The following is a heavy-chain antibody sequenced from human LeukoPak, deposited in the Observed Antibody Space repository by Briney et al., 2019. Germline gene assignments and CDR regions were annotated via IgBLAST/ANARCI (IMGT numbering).Heavy chain of an antibody. CDR2: IYHSGST. V-gene: IGHV4-59*11. J-gene: IGHJ4*02. CDR3: ARALGGSYFDY. D-gene: IGHD1-26*01. Sequence: SETLSLTCTVSGGSISSHYWSWIRQPPGKGLEGIGYIYHSGSTNYNPSLKSRVPISVDTSKNQFSLKLSSVTAADTAVYYCARALGGSYFDYWGQGTLVTVSS. CDR1: GGSISSHY.